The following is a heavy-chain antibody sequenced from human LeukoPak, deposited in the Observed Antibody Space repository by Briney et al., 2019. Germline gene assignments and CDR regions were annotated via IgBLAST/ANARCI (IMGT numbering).Heavy chain of an antibody. D-gene: IGHD6-19*01. CDR1: GFTFSSYS. CDR3: ARGGSGWYRPFDY. J-gene: IGHJ4*02. V-gene: IGHV3-48*04. Sequence: GGSLRLSCAASGFTFSSYSMNWVRQAPGKGLEWVSYISSSSSTIYYVDSVKGRFTISRDNAKNSLYLQMNSLRAEDTAVYYCARGGSGWYRPFDYWGQGTLVTVSS. CDR2: ISSSSSTI.